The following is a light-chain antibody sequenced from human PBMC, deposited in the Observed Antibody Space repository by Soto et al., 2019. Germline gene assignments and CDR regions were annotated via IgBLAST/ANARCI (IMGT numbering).Light chain of an antibody. Sequence: QSVLTQPASVSGSPGESITISCTGTSSDVGGYNSVSWYQHHPGKAPKRILYDVGDRPSGVSYRFSGSKSGNTASLTISGLQAADEADYFCSSFTSSMTNVFGSGTKVTVL. CDR1: SSDVGGYNS. V-gene: IGLV2-14*03. CDR2: DVG. J-gene: IGLJ1*01. CDR3: SSFTSSMTNV.